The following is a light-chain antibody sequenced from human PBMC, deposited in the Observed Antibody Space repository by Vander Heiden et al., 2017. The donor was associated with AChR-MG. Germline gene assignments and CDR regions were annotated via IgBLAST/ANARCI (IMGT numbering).Light chain of an antibody. CDR2: DAS. Sequence: DIVLSHSPPTLSLSPGERATLSCTASQSVSSSLAWYQQEPGQAPRILIYDASNRASGIPDFTLTITSLEPEDFEVYYCQQRSGWPLTFGGGTKVEIK. CDR3: QQRSGWPLT. CDR1: QSVSSS. J-gene: IGKJ4*01. V-gene: IGKV3-11*01.